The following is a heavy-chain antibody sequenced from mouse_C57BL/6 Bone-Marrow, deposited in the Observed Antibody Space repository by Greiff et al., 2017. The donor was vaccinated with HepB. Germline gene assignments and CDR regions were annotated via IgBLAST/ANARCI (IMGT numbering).Heavy chain of an antibody. CDR2: IYPGSGNT. CDR1: GYTFTDYY. CDR3: AVTDWYFDV. D-gene: IGHD2-1*01. V-gene: IGHV1-76*01. J-gene: IGHJ1*03. Sequence: VMLVESGAELVRPGASVKLSCKASGYTFTDYYINWVKQRPGQGLEWIARIYPGSGNTYYNEKFKGKATLTAEKSSSTAYMQLSSLTSEDSAVYFCAVTDWYFDVWGTGTTVTVSS.